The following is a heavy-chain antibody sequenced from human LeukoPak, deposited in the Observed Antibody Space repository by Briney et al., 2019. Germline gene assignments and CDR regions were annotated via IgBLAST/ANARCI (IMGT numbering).Heavy chain of an antibody. CDR1: GFTLSILG. D-gene: IGHD2-2*01. V-gene: IGHV3-33*01. CDR2: IWYIESNK. CDR3: TRSIYQDAFDI. J-gene: IGHJ3*02. Sequence: PGRSLRLSCAASGFTLSILGMHWVRQAPGKGLEWVAVIWYIESNKDYADAVKGRFTISRDNSKNTLYLEMNNLRTEDTAVYYCTRSIYQDAFDIWGQGTMVTVSS.